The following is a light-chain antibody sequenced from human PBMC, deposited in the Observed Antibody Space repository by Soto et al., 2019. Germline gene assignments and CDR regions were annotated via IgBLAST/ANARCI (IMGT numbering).Light chain of an antibody. CDR2: GGS. V-gene: IGKV3D-15*01. CDR3: HQYGVFQRP. J-gene: IGKJ2*01. Sequence: EIVMTQSPSTLSVSPGERVTVSCRSRQSVVSKLAWYQQKPGQAPRLLICGGSSWAVGIPERLGGGEFGKDSTFTIGGWGLEDLELFYCHQYGVFQRPLGQGTRWIS. CDR1: QSVVSK.